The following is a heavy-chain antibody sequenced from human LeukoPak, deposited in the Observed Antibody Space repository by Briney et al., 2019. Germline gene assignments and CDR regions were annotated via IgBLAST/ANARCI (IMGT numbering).Heavy chain of an antibody. Sequence: SETLSLTCTVSGGSISSYYWSWIRQPPGKGLEWIGYIYYSGSTNYNPSLKSRVTISVDTSKNQFSLKLSSVTAADTAVYYCAREQKHGAFDVWGQGTMVTVSS. J-gene: IGHJ3*01. CDR1: GGSISSYY. V-gene: IGHV4-59*01. CDR3: AREQKHGAFDV. CDR2: IYYSGST.